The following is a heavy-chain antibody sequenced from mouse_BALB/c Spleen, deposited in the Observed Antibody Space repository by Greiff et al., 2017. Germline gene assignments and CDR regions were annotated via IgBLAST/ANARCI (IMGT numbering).Heavy chain of an antibody. V-gene: IGHV3-8*02. CDR1: GDSITSGY. CDR3: ARWELPGTFYFDY. D-gene: IGHD4-1*01. CDR2: ISYSGST. J-gene: IGHJ2*01. Sequence: EVQLVESGPSLVKPSQTLSLTCSVTGDSITSGYWNWIRKFPGNKLEYMGYISYSGSTYYNPSLKSRISITRDTSKNQYYLQLNSVTTEDTATYYCARWELPGTFYFDYWGQGTTLTVSS.